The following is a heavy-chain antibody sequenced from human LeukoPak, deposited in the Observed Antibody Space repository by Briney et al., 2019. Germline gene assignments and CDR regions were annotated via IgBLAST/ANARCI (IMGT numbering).Heavy chain of an antibody. CDR1: GYTFTGYY. CDR2: INPNSGGT. Sequence: GASVKVSCKASGYTFTGYYMHWVRQAPGQGLEWMGWINPNSGGTNYAQKFQGRVTMTRDTSISTAYMELSSLRSEDTAVYYCARDRAESIVGATVDAFDIWGQGTMVTVSS. D-gene: IGHD1-26*01. J-gene: IGHJ3*02. CDR3: ARDRAESIVGATVDAFDI. V-gene: IGHV1-2*02.